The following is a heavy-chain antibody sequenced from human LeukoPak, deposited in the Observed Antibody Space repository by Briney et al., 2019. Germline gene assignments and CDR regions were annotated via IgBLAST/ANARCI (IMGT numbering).Heavy chain of an antibody. D-gene: IGHD3-22*01. CDR2: MNPNSGNT. CDR3: ARDRYYYDSSGPYYYYYGMDV. CDR1: GYTFTSYD. J-gene: IGHJ6*02. V-gene: IGHV1-8*01. Sequence: ASVKVSCKASGYTFTSYDINWVRQATGQGLEWMGWMNPNSGNTGYAQKFQGRVTMTRSTSISTAYMELSSLRSEDTAVYYCARDRYYYDSSGPYYYYYGMDVWGQGTTVTVSS.